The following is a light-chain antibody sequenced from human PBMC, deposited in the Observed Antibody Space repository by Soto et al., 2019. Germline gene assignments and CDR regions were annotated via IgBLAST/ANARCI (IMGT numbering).Light chain of an antibody. J-gene: IGLJ1*01. CDR1: STDIGAYDH. CDR3: TSFAHGRVYV. CDR2: EVS. Sequence: QSGLTQPASVSGYPGQSNTLSCRGTSTDIGAYDHVSYYHQHPGRAPNLMIYEVSHRFSGVCYRFSASKSGNTASLTNSRLQAEDERDYYCTSFAHGRVYVFGSGTKVT. V-gene: IGLV2-14*03.